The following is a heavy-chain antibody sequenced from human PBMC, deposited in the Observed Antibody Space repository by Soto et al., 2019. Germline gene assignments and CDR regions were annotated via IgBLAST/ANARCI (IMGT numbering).Heavy chain of an antibody. CDR3: ARDSAWLFDS. D-gene: IGHD5-12*01. CDR1: GFTYSSYG. CDR2: IWYDGSNK. Sequence: QVQLVESGGGVVQPGRSLRLSCAVSGFTYSSYGMHWVRQAPGKGLEWVAVIWYDGSNKYYADSVKGRFIISRDDSKNTXXXXXNSLRAEDTAVYYCARDSAWLFDSWGQGTLVTVSS. J-gene: IGHJ4*02. V-gene: IGHV3-33*01.